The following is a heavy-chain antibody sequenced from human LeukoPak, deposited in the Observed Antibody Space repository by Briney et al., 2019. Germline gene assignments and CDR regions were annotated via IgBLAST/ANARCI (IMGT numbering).Heavy chain of an antibody. D-gene: IGHD2-15*01. CDR1: GFTFSSYE. V-gene: IGHV3-48*03. Sequence: GGSLRLSCVASGFTFSSYEMYWVRQPPGKELEWVAYISTSGSPTIYAASVKGRFTMSRDNAKNSLYLEMNSLRVEDTAVYYCVRDGGCTAGSCSQYFQHWGQGTLVTVSP. CDR3: VRDGGCTAGSCSQYFQH. CDR2: ISTSGSPT. J-gene: IGHJ1*01.